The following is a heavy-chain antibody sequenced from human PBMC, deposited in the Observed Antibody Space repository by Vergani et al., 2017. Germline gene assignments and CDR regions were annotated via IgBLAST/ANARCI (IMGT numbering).Heavy chain of an antibody. D-gene: IGHD3-3*01. CDR1: GFTFSSYA. CDR2: IKQDGSEK. CDR3: ARHIYYDFWSGYLEGHPTDY. Sequence: EVQLLESGGGLVQPGGSLRLSCAASGFTFSSYAMSWVRQAPGKGLEWVANIKQDGSEKYYVDSVKGRFTISRDNAKNSLYLQMNSLRAEDTAVYYCARHIYYDFWSGYLEGHPTDYWGQGTLVTVSS. J-gene: IGHJ4*02. V-gene: IGHV3-7*01.